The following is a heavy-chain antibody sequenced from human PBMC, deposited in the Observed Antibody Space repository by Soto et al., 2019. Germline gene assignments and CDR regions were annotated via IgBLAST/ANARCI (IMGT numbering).Heavy chain of an antibody. J-gene: IGHJ6*02. V-gene: IGHV3-30*18. D-gene: IGHD4-17*01. CDR1: GFTFSSYG. Sequence: ESGGGVVQPGRSLRLSCAASGFTFSSYGMHWVRQAPGKGLEWVAVISYDGSNKYYADSVKGRFTISRDNSKNTLYLQMNSLRAEDTAVYYCAKDLGNGDYGHYYYYGMDVWGQGTTVTVSS. CDR2: ISYDGSNK. CDR3: AKDLGNGDYGHYYYYGMDV.